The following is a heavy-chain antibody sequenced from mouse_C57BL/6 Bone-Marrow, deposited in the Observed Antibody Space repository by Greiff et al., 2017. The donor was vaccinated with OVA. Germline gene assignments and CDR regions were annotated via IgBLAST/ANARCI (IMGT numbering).Heavy chain of an antibody. D-gene: IGHD1-1*01. CDR2: IYPGSGST. V-gene: IGHV1-55*01. Sequence: VQLQQPGAELVKPGASVKMSCKASGYTFTSYWITWVKQRPGQGLEWIGDIYPGSGSTNYNEKFKSKATLTVDTSSSTAYMQLSSLTSEDSAVYYCARCDYYDGWYFDVWGTGTTVTVSS. CDR3: ARCDYYDGWYFDV. J-gene: IGHJ1*03. CDR1: GYTFTSYW.